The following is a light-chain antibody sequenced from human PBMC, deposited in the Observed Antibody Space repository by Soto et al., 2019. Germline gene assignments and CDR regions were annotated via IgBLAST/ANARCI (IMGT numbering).Light chain of an antibody. J-gene: IGKJ5*01. V-gene: IGKV3-11*01. CDR2: DAS. CDR3: QQYRMSPNT. Sequence: EIVLTQSPATLSLSPGERATLSCRASQSVSSYLAWYQQKPGQAPRLLIYDASNRATGVPDRFSGSGSGTDFSLTIRGLKPEDFAVYYCQQYRMSPNTFGQGTRLEI. CDR1: QSVSSY.